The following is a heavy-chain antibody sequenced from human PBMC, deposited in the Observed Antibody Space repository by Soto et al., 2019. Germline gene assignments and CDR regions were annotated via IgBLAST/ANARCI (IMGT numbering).Heavy chain of an antibody. D-gene: IGHD2-21*02. CDR2: ISAYNGNT. V-gene: IGHV1-18*01. CDR3: ARVVGSHIVVVTASRDYFDY. J-gene: IGHJ4*02. Sequence: ASVKVSCKASGYTFTSYGISWVRQAPGQGLEWMGWISAYNGNTNYAQKLQGRVTMTTDTSTSTAYMELRSLRSDDTAVYYCARVVGSHIVVVTASRDYFDYWGQGTLVTVSS. CDR1: GYTFTSYG.